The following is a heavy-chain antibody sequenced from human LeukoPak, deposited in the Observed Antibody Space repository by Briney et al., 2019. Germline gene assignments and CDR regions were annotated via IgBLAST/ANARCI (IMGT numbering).Heavy chain of an antibody. D-gene: IGHD3-22*01. CDR2: IRYDGSNK. CDR3: AKDFSVYYYDSRVFDY. CDR1: GFTFSSYG. V-gene: IGHV3-30*02. Sequence: GGPLRLFCAASGFTFSSYGMHWVPQAPGKGLEWVAFIRYDGSNKYYAHSVKRRFTISRDNSKNTLYLQMNSLRAEDTAVYYCAKDFSVYYYDSRVFDYWGQGTLVIVSS. J-gene: IGHJ4*02.